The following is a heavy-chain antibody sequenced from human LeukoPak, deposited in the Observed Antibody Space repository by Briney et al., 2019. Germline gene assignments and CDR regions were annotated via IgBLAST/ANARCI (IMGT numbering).Heavy chain of an antibody. CDR2: ISYDGSNK. CDR1: GFTFSSYG. V-gene: IGHV3-30*18. CDR3: AKDQGVAGRGGEAHY. Sequence: PGRSLRLSCAASGFTFSSYGMHWVRQAPGKGLEWVAVISYDGSNKYYADSVKGRFTVSRDNSKNTLYLQMNSLRAEDTAVYYCAKDQGVAGRGGEAHYWGQGTLVTVSS. D-gene: IGHD3-10*01. J-gene: IGHJ4*02.